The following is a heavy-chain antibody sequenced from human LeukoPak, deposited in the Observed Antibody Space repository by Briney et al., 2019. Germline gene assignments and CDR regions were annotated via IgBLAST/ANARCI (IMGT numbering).Heavy chain of an antibody. V-gene: IGHV4-61*01. CDR1: GGSVSSGSYY. CDR3: ARGARDYAY. CDR2: IYYSGST. D-gene: IGHD3-16*01. Sequence: SETLSLTCTVSGGSVSSGSYYWSWIRQPPGKGLEWIGYIYYSGSTNYNPSLKSRVTISVDTSKNQFSLKLSSVTAADTAIYYCARGARDYAYWGQGTLVTVSS. J-gene: IGHJ4*02.